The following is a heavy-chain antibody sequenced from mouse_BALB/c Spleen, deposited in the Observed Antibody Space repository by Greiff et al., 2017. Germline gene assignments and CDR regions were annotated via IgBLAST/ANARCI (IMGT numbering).Heavy chain of an antibody. J-gene: IGHJ2*01. CDR3: ARYYGSSSYYFDY. CDR1: GYTFTSYW. Sequence: QVQLKEYGAELVKPGASVKLSCKTSGYTFTSYWIQWVKQRPGQGLGWIGEIFPGTGTTYYNEKFKGKATLTIDTSSSTAYMQLSSLTSEDSAVYFCARYYGSSSYYFDYWGQGTTLTVSS. V-gene: IGHV1S132*01. D-gene: IGHD1-1*01. CDR2: IFPGTGTT.